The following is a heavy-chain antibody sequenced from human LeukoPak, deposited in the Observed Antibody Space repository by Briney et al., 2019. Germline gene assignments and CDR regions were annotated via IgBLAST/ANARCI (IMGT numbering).Heavy chain of an antibody. CDR1: GFTFSSYS. V-gene: IGHV3-48*01. D-gene: IGHD1-1*01. CDR3: ARDGTLDV. J-gene: IGHJ6*04. Sequence: SGGSLRLSCAASGFTFSSYSMNWVRQAPGKGLEWVSYISSSSSTIYYADSVKGRFTISRDNAKNSLYLQMNGLRAEDTAVYYCARDGTLDVWGKGTTVTVSS. CDR2: ISSSSSTI.